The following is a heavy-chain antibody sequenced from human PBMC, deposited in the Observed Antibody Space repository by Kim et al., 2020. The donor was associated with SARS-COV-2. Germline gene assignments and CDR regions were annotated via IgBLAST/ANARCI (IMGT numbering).Heavy chain of an antibody. D-gene: IGHD1-26*01. J-gene: IGHJ4*02. CDR2: IGTTGDT. CDR3: ARSVAGRGY. CDR1: GFTFSTFD. Sequence: GGSLRLSCVASGFTFSTFDMHWVRQATGRGLEWISGIGTTGDTSYPDSVKGRFIISRDNARNSLYLQMNGLRAGDTAVYYCARSVAGRGYWGQGTLVTVSS. V-gene: IGHV3-13*04.